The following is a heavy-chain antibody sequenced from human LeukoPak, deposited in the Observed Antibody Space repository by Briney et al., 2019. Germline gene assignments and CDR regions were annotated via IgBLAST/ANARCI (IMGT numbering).Heavy chain of an antibody. J-gene: IGHJ4*02. CDR2: IYTSGST. V-gene: IGHV4-4*07. Sequence: SETLSLTCTVSGGSISSYYWSWIRQPAGKGLEWMGRIYTSGSTNYNPSLKSRVTISVDTSKNQFSLKLSSVTAADTAVYYCATSIAAAGGFDYWGQGTLVTVSS. CDR3: ATSIAAAGGFDY. D-gene: IGHD6-13*01. CDR1: GGSISSYY.